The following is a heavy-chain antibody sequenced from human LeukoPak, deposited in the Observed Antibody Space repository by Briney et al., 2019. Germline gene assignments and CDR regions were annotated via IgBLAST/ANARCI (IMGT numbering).Heavy chain of an antibody. D-gene: IGHD1-1*01. Sequence: GGSLRLSCAASGFSFSTNGIHWLRQAPGKGLEWVSFIRYDGTTKDYADSVKGRFSISRDNSKTTVYLQMNSLRAEDTAVYYCALMRRPPTTEDVGFDYWGQGTLVTVSS. V-gene: IGHV3-30*02. CDR2: IRYDGTTK. J-gene: IGHJ4*02. CDR1: GFSFSTNG. CDR3: ALMRRPPTTEDVGFDY.